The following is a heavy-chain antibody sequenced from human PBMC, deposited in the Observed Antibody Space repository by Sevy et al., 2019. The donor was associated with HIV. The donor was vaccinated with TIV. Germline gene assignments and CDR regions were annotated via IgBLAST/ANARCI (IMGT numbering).Heavy chain of an antibody. Sequence: GGSLRLSCTASGFTFGDYAMSWFRQAPGKGLEWVGFIRSKAYGGTTEYAASVKGRFTISRDDSKSIAYLQMNSLKTEDTAVYYYTRERGGTLALSSGYLYMDVWGKGTTVTVSS. D-gene: IGHD5-12*01. CDR1: GFTFGDYA. CDR2: IRSKAYGGTT. J-gene: IGHJ6*03. V-gene: IGHV3-49*03. CDR3: TRERGGTLALSSGYLYMDV.